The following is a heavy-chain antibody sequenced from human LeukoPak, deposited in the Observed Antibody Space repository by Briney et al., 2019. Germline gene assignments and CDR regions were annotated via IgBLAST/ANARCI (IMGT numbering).Heavy chain of an antibody. V-gene: IGHV4-4*07. Sequence: SETLSLTCTVSGGSISSYYWSWIRQPAGKGLEWIGRIYTSGSTNYNPSLKSRVTISMDTSKNQFSLRLSSVTAADTAVYYCASSTGGDYQYFYMDVWGQGATVTVS. CDR2: IYTSGST. D-gene: IGHD5-12*01. CDR1: GGSISSYY. J-gene: IGHJ6*03. CDR3: ASSTGGDYQYFYMDV.